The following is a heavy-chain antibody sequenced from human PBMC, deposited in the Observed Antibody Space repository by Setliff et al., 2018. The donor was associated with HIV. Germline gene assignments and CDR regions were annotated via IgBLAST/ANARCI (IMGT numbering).Heavy chain of an antibody. V-gene: IGHV3-20*04. Sequence: PGGSLRLSCAASGFTFDDFGMTWVRQRPGKGLEWVSGINWNGAITDYADSVKGRFTISRDNAKNSLHLQMNSLRAEDAAVYYCARGPSSTHWSPGYFQHWGQGTPVTVSS. CDR1: GFTFDDFG. CDR3: ARGPSSTHWSPGYFQH. J-gene: IGHJ1*01. D-gene: IGHD2-8*02. CDR2: INWNGAIT.